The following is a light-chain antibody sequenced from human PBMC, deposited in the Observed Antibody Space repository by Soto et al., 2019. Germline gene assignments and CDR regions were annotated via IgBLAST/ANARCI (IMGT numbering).Light chain of an antibody. J-gene: IGKJ1*01. CDR2: GAS. Sequence: EIVMTQSPGTLSVSPGERATLSCRASQSVSSNLAWYQQKPGQAPRLLIYGASTRATGIPARFSGSGSGTEFTLNISSLQSEDFAVYYCQQYNNWPRTFGQGTKVEIK. CDR3: QQYNNWPRT. CDR1: QSVSSN. V-gene: IGKV3-15*01.